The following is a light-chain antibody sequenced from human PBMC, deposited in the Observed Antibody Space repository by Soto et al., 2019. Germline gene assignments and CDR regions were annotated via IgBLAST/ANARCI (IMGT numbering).Light chain of an antibody. CDR1: QSIRKY. J-gene: IGKJ1*01. CDR2: AAS. Sequence: DIQMTQSPSSLSASVGDRVIITCRASQSIRKYLNWYQHKPGKAPELLIYAASSLQSGVPSRFSGSGSGTDFTLTISSLQPEDFATYYCQQSYSTPRTFGQGTKVDIK. CDR3: QQSYSTPRT. V-gene: IGKV1-39*01.